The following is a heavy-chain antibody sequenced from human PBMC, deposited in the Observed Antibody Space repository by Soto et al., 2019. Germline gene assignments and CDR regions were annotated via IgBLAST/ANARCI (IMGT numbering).Heavy chain of an antibody. CDR1: GYTFTDYH. Sequence: QVHLVQSGAEVKRPGDSVKVSCKASGYTFTDYHIHWVRQAPGQGLEWMGRITPKSGEIYYSPKFQGRVTLTRDTSISTAYMELTPLRLDDTAVHYCARAPIWGPTGDFDYWGQGTLATVSS. V-gene: IGHV1-2*02. CDR3: ARAPIWGPTGDFDY. CDR2: ITPKSGEI. J-gene: IGHJ4*02. D-gene: IGHD1-26*01.